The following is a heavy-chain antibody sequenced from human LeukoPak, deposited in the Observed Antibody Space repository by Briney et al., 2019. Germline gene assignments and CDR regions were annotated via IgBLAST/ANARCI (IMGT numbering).Heavy chain of an antibody. V-gene: IGHV3-9*01. CDR3: AKGGGGWQRDAFDI. CDR2: ITWNSDTI. D-gene: IGHD6-19*01. Sequence: LPGGSLRLSCAASGFTFDDYVMHWVRQAPGKGLEWVSGITWNSDTIAYADSVKGRFTISRDNAKNSLHLQMNSLRADDTALYYCAKGGGGWQRDAFDIWGQGTMVTVSS. CDR1: GFTFDDYV. J-gene: IGHJ3*02.